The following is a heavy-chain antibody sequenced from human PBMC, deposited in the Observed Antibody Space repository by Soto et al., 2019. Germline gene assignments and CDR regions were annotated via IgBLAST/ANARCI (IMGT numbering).Heavy chain of an antibody. CDR3: AHRPYYYDSSGYSREGYFQH. Sequence: SGPTLVNPTQTLTLTCTFSGFSLSTSGVGVGWIRQPPGKALEWFALIYWDDDKRYSPSLKSRLTITKDTSKNQVVLTMTNMDPVDIATYYCAHRPYYYDSSGYSREGYFQHWGQGTLVTVSS. CDR1: GFSLSTSGVG. J-gene: IGHJ1*01. CDR2: IYWDDDK. D-gene: IGHD3-22*01. V-gene: IGHV2-5*02.